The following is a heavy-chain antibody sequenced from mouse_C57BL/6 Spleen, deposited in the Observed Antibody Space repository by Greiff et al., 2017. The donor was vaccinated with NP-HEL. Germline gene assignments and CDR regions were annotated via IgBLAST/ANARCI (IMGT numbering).Heavy chain of an antibody. Sequence: QVQLQQPGAELVRPGSSVKLSCKASGYTFTSYWMDWVKQRPGQGLEWIGNIYPSDSETHYNQKFKDKATLTVDKSSSTAYMQLSSLTSEDSAVYYCARLGGNSYYFDYWGQGTTLTVSS. CDR3: ARLGGNSYYFDY. CDR2: IYPSDSET. V-gene: IGHV1-61*01. CDR1: GYTFTSYW. D-gene: IGHD2-1*01. J-gene: IGHJ2*01.